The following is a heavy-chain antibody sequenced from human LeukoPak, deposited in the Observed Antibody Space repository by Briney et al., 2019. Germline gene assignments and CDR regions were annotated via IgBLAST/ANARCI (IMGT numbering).Heavy chain of an antibody. D-gene: IGHD2-21*02. CDR1: GFSVSNTY. Sequence: GGSLRLSCAASGFSVSNTYMSWVRQAPGKGLEWVSIIYSGGNTYYADSVKGRFAISRDNSKNTLYLQMNRLRPEDTAVYYCARGTVTAPDYWGQGTLVTVSS. CDR3: ARGTVTAPDY. J-gene: IGHJ4*02. V-gene: IGHV3-53*01. CDR2: IYSGGNT.